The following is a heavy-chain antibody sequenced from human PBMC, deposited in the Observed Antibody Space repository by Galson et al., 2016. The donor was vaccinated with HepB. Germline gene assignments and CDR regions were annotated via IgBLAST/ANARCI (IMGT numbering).Heavy chain of an antibody. D-gene: IGHD1-26*01. CDR2: ISYDVARK. Sequence: SLRLSCAASGFNFSQSGMHWVRQAPGKGLEWVAAISYDVARKEYAGSMKARFTISRDNSKNTVHLQMSSLRPEDTAVYYCVSGIVGTANRDYWGQGTLVTVSS. J-gene: IGHJ4*02. CDR1: GFNFSQSG. V-gene: IGHV3-30*03. CDR3: VSGIVGTANRDY.